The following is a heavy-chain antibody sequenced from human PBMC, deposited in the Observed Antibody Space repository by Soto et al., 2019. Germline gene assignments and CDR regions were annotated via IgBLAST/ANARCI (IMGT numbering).Heavy chain of an antibody. CDR2: ISGYGGST. CDR1: GFMFSQFP. V-gene: IGHV3-64*02. Sequence: PGGSLRLSFATSGFMFSQFPMHWVRQAPGKGLEYVSGISGYGGSTYYADSVKGRFTISRDNSKNTLYLQMGGLRTEDMAVYYCARASGIAGTDVVSSDLDAWGQGTAVTVSS. J-gene: IGHJ6*02. CDR3: ARASGIAGTDVVSSDLDA. D-gene: IGHD6-13*01.